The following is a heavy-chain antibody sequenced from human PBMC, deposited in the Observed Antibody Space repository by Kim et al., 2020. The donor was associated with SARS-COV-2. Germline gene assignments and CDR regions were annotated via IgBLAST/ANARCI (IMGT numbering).Heavy chain of an antibody. CDR1: GGTFSSYA. V-gene: IGHV1-69*13. D-gene: IGHD3-10*01. J-gene: IGHJ5*02. CDR3: ARATVEVLWFREHYNWFDP. CDR2: IIPIFGTA. Sequence: SVKVSCKASGGTFSSYAISWVRQAPGQGLEWMGGIIPIFGTANYAQKFQGRVTITADESTSTAYMELSSLRSEDTAVYYCARATVEVLWFREHYNWFDPWGQGTLVTVSS.